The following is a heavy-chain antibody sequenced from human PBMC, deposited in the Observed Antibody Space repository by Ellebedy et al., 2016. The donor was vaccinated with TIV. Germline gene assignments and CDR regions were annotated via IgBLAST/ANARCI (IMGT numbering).Heavy chain of an antibody. CDR2: IYHGYSYT. CDR3: ATVVGYYDASGFDAFDV. CDR1: GYIFTSYW. J-gene: IGHJ3*01. V-gene: IGHV5-51*01. D-gene: IGHD3-22*01. Sequence: GESLKISCKGSGYIFTSYWIGWVRQMPGKGLECMGIIYHGYSYTRYSPSFQGQVTISADKSSSTAYLQWSSLKASDTAMYYCATVVGYYDASGFDAFDVWGQGTMVTVSS.